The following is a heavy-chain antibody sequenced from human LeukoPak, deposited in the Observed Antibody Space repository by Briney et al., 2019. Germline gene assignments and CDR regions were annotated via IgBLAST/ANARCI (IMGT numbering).Heavy chain of an antibody. CDR3: ARAVKRWYYYYMDV. Sequence: SETLSLTCAVYGGSFSGYYWSWIRQPPGKGLEWIGEINHSGSTNYNPSLKSRVTISVDTSKNQFSLKLSSVTAADTAVYYCARAVKRWYYYYMDVWGKGTTVTVSS. V-gene: IGHV4-34*01. D-gene: IGHD2-15*01. CDR2: INHSGST. J-gene: IGHJ6*03. CDR1: GGSFSGYY.